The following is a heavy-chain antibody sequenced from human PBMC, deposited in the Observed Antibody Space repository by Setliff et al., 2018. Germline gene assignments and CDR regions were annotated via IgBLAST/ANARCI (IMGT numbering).Heavy chain of an antibody. J-gene: IGHJ4*02. Sequence: SETLSLTCTVSGGSIRSYYWNWIRQPPGKGLEWIGYIYYSGSTSYYNPSLKSRVTISVDTSKNQFSLKLSSVTAADTAVYYCARGRAGHSGHWGQGTLVTVSS. D-gene: IGHD6-19*01. CDR3: ARGRAGHSGH. CDR2: IYYSGSTS. V-gene: IGHV4-59*06. CDR1: GGSIRSYY.